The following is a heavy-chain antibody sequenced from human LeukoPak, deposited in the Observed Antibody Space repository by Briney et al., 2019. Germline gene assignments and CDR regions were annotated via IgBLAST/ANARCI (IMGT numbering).Heavy chain of an antibody. CDR3: ARGKRAAAGQAFDY. V-gene: IGHV4-34*01. CDR1: GGSFSGYY. D-gene: IGHD6-13*01. CDR2: INHSGST. Sequence: PETLSLTCAVYGGSFSGYYWSWIRQPPGKGLEWIGEINHSGSTNYNPSLKSRVTISVDTSKNQFSLKLSSVTAADTAVYYCARGKRAAAGQAFDYWGQGTLVTVSS. J-gene: IGHJ4*02.